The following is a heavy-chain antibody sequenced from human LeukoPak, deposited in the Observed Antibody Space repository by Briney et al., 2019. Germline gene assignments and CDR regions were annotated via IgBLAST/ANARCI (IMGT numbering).Heavy chain of an antibody. V-gene: IGHV1-46*01. CDR1: GYTFTSYA. Sequence: ASVKVSCKASGYTFTSYAMNWVRQAPGQGLEWMGMIYPSDGSTSYAQKFQGRVTVTRDTSTSTVHMELSGLRSEDTAVYYCARDQEAFDYWGQGTLVTVSS. CDR2: IYPSDGST. J-gene: IGHJ4*02. CDR3: ARDQEAFDY.